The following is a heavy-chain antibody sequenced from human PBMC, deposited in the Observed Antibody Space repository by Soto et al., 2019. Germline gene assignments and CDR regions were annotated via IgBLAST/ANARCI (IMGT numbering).Heavy chain of an antibody. CDR2: ISWDGGST. D-gene: IGHD2-8*01. V-gene: IGHV3-43*01. CDR1: GFTFDDYT. J-gene: IGHJ3*02. CDR3: ARDKGMLHDAFDI. Sequence: EVQLVESGGVVVQPGGSLRLSCAASGFTFDDYTMHWVRQAPGKGLEWVSLISWDGGSTYYADSVKGRFTISRDNSKNSLYLQMNSLRTEDTALYYCARDKGMLHDAFDIWGQGTMVTVSS.